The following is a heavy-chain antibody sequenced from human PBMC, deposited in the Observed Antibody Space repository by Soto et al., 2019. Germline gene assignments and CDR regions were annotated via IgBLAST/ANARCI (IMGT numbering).Heavy chain of an antibody. CDR1: GFTFSSYA. Sequence: GGSLRLSCAASGFTFSSYAMSWVRQAPGKGLEWVSAISGSGGSTYYADSVKGRFTISRDNSKNTLYLQMNSLRAEDTAVYYCAKISSYYDILSPRSGFDPWGQGTLVTVSS. V-gene: IGHV3-23*01. J-gene: IGHJ5*02. D-gene: IGHD3-9*01. CDR3: AKISSYYDILSPRSGFDP. CDR2: ISGSGGST.